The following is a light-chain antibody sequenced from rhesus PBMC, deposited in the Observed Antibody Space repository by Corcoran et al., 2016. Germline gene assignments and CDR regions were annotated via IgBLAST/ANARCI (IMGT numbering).Light chain of an antibody. CDR3: QQYKSYPFT. J-gene: IGKJ3*01. CDR2: AAT. V-gene: IGKV1-28*02. Sequence: DIQMTQSPSSLSASVGDTVTITCRASQGISSYLNWFQQKPGTAPKLLIYAATTLQSGVPSRFSGSGSGTDFTLTISSLQPEDFATYYCQQYKSYPFTFGPGTKLDIK. CDR1: QGISSY.